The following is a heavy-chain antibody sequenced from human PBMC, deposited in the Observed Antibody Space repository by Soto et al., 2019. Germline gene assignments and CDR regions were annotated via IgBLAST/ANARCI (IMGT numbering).Heavy chain of an antibody. CDR2: IYHSGST. J-gene: IGHJ6*02. CDR1: GGSISSGGYS. D-gene: IGHD2-2*01. V-gene: IGHV4-30-2*01. Sequence: PSETLSLTCAVSGGSISSGGYSWSWIRQPPGKGLEWIGYIYHSGSTYYNPSLKSRGTISVDRSKNQFSLKLSSVPAADTAVYYCARLQSATSYGMDVWGQGTTVTVSS. CDR3: ARLQSATSYGMDV.